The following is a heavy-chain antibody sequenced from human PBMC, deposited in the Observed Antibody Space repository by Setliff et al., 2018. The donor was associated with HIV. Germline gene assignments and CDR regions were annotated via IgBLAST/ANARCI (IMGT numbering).Heavy chain of an antibody. D-gene: IGHD6-19*01. CDR3: ARHFRYPGIAVAGIDY. V-gene: IGHV4-39*01. Sequence: KPSATLSLTCTVSGGSISSDSYYWGWIRQPPGKGLESIGTLFYNGATYYSPSLKGRVIISVDTSKNQFSLRLTSVTAADTAVYYCARHFRYPGIAVAGIDYWGQGTLVTVSS. CDR1: GGSISSDSYY. J-gene: IGHJ4*01. CDR2: LFYNGAT.